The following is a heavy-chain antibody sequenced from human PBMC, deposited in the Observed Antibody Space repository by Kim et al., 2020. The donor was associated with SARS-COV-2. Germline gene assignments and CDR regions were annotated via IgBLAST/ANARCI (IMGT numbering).Heavy chain of an antibody. D-gene: IGHD3-10*01. CDR1: GFTFSSYS. J-gene: IGHJ2*01. CDR3: ARDALDYYGSGSYYRVWYFDL. CDR2: ISSSSSYI. V-gene: IGHV3-21*01. Sequence: GGSLRLSCEASGFTFSSYSMNWVRQAPGKGLEWVSSISSSSSYIYYADSVKGRFTISRDNAKNSLYLQMNSLRAEDTAVYYCARDALDYYGSGSYYRVWYFDLWGRGTLVTVSS.